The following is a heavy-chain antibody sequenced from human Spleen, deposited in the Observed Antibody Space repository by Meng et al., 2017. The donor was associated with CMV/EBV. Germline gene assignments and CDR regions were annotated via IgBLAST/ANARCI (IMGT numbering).Heavy chain of an antibody. V-gene: IGHV3-11*01. J-gene: IGHJ6*02. CDR2: ISSSGSTI. Sequence: GESLKISCPASGFTFSDYYMSWIRQAPGKGLEWVSYISSSGSTIYYADSVKGRFTISRDNAKNSLYLQMNSLRAEDTAVYYCARDYGDYAGRGYYYGMDVWGQGTTVTVSS. D-gene: IGHD4-17*01. CDR1: GFTFSDYY. CDR3: ARDYGDYAGRGYYYGMDV.